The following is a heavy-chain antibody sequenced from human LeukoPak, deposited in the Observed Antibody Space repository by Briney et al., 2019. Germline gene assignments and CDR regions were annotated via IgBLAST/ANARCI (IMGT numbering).Heavy chain of an antibody. D-gene: IGHD2-2*02. CDR3: AYSSYCSSTSCYTGDAFDI. CDR1: GFTFSGYA. J-gene: IGHJ3*02. V-gene: IGHV3-23*01. CDR2: ISGSGGST. Sequence: GGSLRLSCAASGFTFSGYAMSWVRQAPGKGLEWVSAISGSGGSTYYADSVKGRFTISRDNSKNTLYLQMNSLRAEDTAVYYCAYSSYCSSTSCYTGDAFDIWGQGTMVTVSS.